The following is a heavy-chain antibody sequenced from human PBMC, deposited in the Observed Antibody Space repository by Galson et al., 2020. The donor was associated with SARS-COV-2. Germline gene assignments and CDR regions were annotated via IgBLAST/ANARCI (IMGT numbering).Heavy chain of an antibody. CDR1: GFTFSDYY. CDR2: ISSSGSTI. V-gene: IGHV3-11*01. Sequence: GESLKISCAASGFTFSDYYMSWIRQAPGKGLEWVSYISSSGSTIYYADSVKGRFTISRDNAKNSLYLQMNSLRAEDTAVYYCARDGAGTSAAAGIDYWGQGTLVTVSS. D-gene: IGHD6-13*01. CDR3: ARDGAGTSAAAGIDY. J-gene: IGHJ4*02.